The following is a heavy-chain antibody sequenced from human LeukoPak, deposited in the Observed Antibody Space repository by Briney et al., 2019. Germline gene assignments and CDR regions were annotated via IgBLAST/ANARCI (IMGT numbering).Heavy chain of an antibody. CDR3: ARAANETSTRGNYYCYYMDV. CDR2: ISYDGTNK. V-gene: IGHV3-30*04. CDR1: GFTFTSST. J-gene: IGHJ6*03. Sequence: GGSLRLSCAPSGFTFTSSTMHWVRQAPGKGLEWVSVISYDGTNKYYADSVKGRFTISRDNSKNTLYLQMNSLSAEDTAIYYCARAANETSTRGNYYCYYMDVWGRGTTVTVSS.